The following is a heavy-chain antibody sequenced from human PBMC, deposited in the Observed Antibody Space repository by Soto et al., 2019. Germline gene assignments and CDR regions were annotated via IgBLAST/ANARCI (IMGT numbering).Heavy chain of an antibody. CDR2: IYHSGRT. CDR1: GGSINSSNW. V-gene: IGHV4-4*02. D-gene: IGHD3-10*01. Sequence: QVQLQESGPGLVKPSGTLSLTCAVSGGSINSSNWWTWVRQPPGQGREWIGEIYHSGRTNYNPSLKSRVTISIVTSKNQFSLKLASVTAAATAVYYCAGYYGSGSYYLDWFDPWGQGTLVTVSS. CDR3: AGYYGSGSYYLDWFDP. J-gene: IGHJ5*02.